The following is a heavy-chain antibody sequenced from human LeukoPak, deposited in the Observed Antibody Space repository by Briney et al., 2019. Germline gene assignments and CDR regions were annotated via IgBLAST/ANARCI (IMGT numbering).Heavy chain of an antibody. V-gene: IGHV3-23*01. CDR3: AKDNGWLHYCH. CDR2: ISPGGEIT. D-gene: IGHD5-24*01. J-gene: IGHJ4*02. CDR1: GFTFITYS. Sequence: GGSLRLSCVASGFTFITYSMNWVRQAPGKGLEWVSGISPGGEITYYADCVKGRFTISRDNSKNTVSLQMHSLRAEDTATYYCAKDNGWLHYCHCGQGTLVTVSS.